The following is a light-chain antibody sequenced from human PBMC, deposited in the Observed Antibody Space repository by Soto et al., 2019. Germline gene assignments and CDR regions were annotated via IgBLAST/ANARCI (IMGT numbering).Light chain of an antibody. Sequence: DIQMTQSPSTLSASVGDRVTITCRASQTISDWLAWFQQKPGKAPKLLIYDASTLESGVPSRFSGSGYGTEFTLTISSLQPDDFATYYYQQYNVYWGTFGQGTKVDIK. CDR3: QQYNVYWGT. V-gene: IGKV1-5*01. CDR2: DAS. CDR1: QTISDW. J-gene: IGKJ1*01.